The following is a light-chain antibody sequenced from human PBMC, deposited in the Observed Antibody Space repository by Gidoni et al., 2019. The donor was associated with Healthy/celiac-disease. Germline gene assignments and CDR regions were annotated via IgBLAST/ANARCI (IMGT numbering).Light chain of an antibody. CDR2: KAS. CDR3: QQYNSYPGT. Sequence: IQMTQSPSTLSASVGDRVTITFRASQSISSWLAWYQQKPGKAPKLLIYKASSLESGVPSRFSGSGSGTEFTLTISSLQPDDFATYYCQQYNSYPGTFGQGTKVEIK. CDR1: QSISSW. J-gene: IGKJ1*01. V-gene: IGKV1-5*03.